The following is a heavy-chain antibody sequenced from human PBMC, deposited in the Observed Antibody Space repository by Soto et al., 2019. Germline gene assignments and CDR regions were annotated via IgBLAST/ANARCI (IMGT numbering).Heavy chain of an antibody. V-gene: IGHV1-8*01. J-gene: IGHJ6*02. D-gene: IGHD2-2*02. CDR2: MNPNSGNT. Sequence: ASVKVSCKASGYTFTSYDINWVRQATGQGLEWMGWMNPNSGNTGYAQEFQGRVTMTRNPSISTAYMELSSLRSEDTAVYYCARGCGSSKSCYKGADYYYYGMDVWGQGTTVTVSS. CDR3: ARGCGSSKSCYKGADYYYYGMDV. CDR1: GYTFTSYD.